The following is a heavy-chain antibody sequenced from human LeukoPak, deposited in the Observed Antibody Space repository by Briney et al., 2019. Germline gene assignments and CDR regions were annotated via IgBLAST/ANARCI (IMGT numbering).Heavy chain of an antibody. CDR1: GYSISSDYH. Sequence: PSETLSLTCAVSGYSISSDYHWGWIRPPPGKGLEWIGAMHHSGSTYYNPSLKSRVTISVDTSKNQVSLKLNSVTAADTAVYYCARARSYYAFDYWGQGTLVTVSA. J-gene: IGHJ4*02. V-gene: IGHV4-38-2*01. D-gene: IGHD3-10*01. CDR2: MHHSGST. CDR3: ARARSYYAFDY.